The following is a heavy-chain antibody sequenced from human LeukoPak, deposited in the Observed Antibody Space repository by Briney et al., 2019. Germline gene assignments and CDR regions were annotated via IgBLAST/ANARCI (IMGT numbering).Heavy chain of an antibody. D-gene: IGHD2-2*01. CDR1: GFTFSSYW. CDR3: ARRRCTSTSCFADY. V-gene: IGHV3-7*01. J-gene: IGHJ4*02. CDR2: IKQDGIER. Sequence: GGCLRLSWAASGFTFSSYWMSWVRQAPGKGLEWVANIKQDGIERYYVDSVKGRFTISRDNAKNSLYLQMNSLRAEDTAAYYCARRRCTSTSCFADYWGQGTLVTVSS.